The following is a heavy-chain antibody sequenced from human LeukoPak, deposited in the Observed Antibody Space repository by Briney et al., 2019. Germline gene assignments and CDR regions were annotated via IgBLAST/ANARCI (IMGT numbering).Heavy chain of an antibody. V-gene: IGHV4-4*07. D-gene: IGHD6-19*01. CDR1: GGSISSYY. CDR3: ARARIAVAGTGSYWYFDL. J-gene: IGHJ2*01. CDR2: IYTSGST. Sequence: SETLSLTCTVSGGSISSYYWSWIRQPAGKGLEWIGGIYTSGSTNYNPSLKSRVTMSVDTSKNQFSLKLSSVTAADTAVYFCARARIAVAGTGSYWYFDLWGRGTLVTVSS.